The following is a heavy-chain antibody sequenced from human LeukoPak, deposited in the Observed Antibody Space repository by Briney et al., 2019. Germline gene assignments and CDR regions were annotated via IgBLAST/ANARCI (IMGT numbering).Heavy chain of an antibody. CDR3: ARGPYSYDSTGAFDI. V-gene: IGHV4-39*07. CDR2: LYYSGKT. Sequence: SETLSLTCIISDDSISSSTYYWGWIRQPPGKGLEWIGTLYYSGKTYYNPSLKSRVTISIDTSKNQFSLKLTSATAADTAVYFCARGPYSYDSTGAFDIWGQGQWSPSLQ. J-gene: IGHJ3*02. D-gene: IGHD3-22*01. CDR1: DDSISSSTYY.